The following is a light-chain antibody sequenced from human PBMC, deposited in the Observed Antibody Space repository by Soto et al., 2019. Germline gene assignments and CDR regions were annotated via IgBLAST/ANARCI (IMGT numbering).Light chain of an antibody. Sequence: QSVLTQPASVSGSPGHSITVSCTGTSSDIGGYIFVSWYQQHPGKAPKLMIYDINNRPSGVSKRFSGSKSGNTASLTISGLQAEDEADYYCVSYTARSSYVFGTGTKLTVL. V-gene: IGLV2-14*01. CDR2: DIN. J-gene: IGLJ1*01. CDR1: SSDIGGYIF. CDR3: VSYTARSSYV.